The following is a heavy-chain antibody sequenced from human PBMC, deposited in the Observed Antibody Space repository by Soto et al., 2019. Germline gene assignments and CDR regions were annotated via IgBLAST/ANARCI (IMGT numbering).Heavy chain of an antibody. CDR3: ARDQSSWNYVGYYYYYGMDV. CDR1: GGSISSSSYY. J-gene: IGHJ6*02. CDR2: IYYSGST. D-gene: IGHD1-7*01. V-gene: IGHV4-39*07. Sequence: SETLSLTCTVSGGSISSSSYYWGWIRQPPGKGLEWIGSIYYSGSTYYNPSLKSRVTISVDTSKNQFSLKLSSVTAADTAVYYCARDQSSWNYVGYYYYYGMDVWGQGTTVTVSS.